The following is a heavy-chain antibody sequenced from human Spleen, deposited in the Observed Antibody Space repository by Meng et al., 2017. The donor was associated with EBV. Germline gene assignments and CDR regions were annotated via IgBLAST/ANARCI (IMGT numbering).Heavy chain of an antibody. D-gene: IGHD6-19*01. V-gene: IGHV4-39*07. CDR1: GASISSSSHF. J-gene: IGHJ4*02. Sequence: QVQLQESGPGLVKPSETLSLTCSVAGASISSSSHFWGWVRQPPGKGLEWIGTFADGGTTYYNPSLQSRVTISVDISKDQFSLNLNSVTAADTAVYFCARGEWGSAWDYWGQGSLVTVSS. CDR3: ARGEWGSAWDY. CDR2: FADGGTT.